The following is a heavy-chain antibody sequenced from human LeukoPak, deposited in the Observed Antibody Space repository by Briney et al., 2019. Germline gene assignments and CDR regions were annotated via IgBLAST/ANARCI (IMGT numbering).Heavy chain of an antibody. J-gene: IGHJ4*02. CDR1: GGSIDSFY. Sequence: PSETLSLTCSVSGGSIDSFYWSWIRQPPGKGLEWIGYIYYSGSTNYNPSLKSRVTISVDTSKNQFSLRLSSVTAADTAVYYCARLKGYSSGWYPSYYFDYWGQGTLVTVSS. V-gene: IGHV4-59*08. D-gene: IGHD6-19*01. CDR2: IYYSGST. CDR3: ARLKGYSSGWYPSYYFDY.